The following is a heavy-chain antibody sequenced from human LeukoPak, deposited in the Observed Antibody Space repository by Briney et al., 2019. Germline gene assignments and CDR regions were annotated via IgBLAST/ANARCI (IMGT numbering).Heavy chain of an antibody. Sequence: PGGSLILSCAASGFTFSGHNMNWVRQAPGKGLEWISFVSNSSGTIYYADSVNGRFRISRDNAKSSLDLEMNSLRAEDTAVYYCARAMSTFGGVRNYFDSWGQGTLVTVSS. D-gene: IGHD3-16*01. J-gene: IGHJ4*02. CDR1: GFTFSGHN. CDR3: ARAMSTFGGVRNYFDS. V-gene: IGHV3-48*04. CDR2: VSNSSGTI.